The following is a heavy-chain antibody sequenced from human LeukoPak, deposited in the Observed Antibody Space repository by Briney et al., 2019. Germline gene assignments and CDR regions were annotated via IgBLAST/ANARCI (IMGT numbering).Heavy chain of an antibody. Sequence: PGGSLRLSCVASGFTFSNYAMSWVRQAPGRGLELVSGIYGSDDKTVYGDAVKGRFTIYRDNSKNTLYLQMNSLRANDTAVYYCAKTQGYYDAWGEGALVSVCS. V-gene: IGHV3-23*01. J-gene: IGHJ5*02. D-gene: IGHD2-15*01. CDR2: IYGSDDKT. CDR3: AKTQGYYDA. CDR1: GFTFSNYA.